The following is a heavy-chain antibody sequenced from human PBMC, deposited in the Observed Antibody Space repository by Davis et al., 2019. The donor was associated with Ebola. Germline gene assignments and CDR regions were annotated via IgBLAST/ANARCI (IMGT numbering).Heavy chain of an antibody. V-gene: IGHV1-3*01. CDR3: TRGIARRRSGSWFDP. Sequence: ASVKVSCKASGYSFTNYAMQWVRQAPGQSLEWIGWIKGVNGKTKYSQKFQGRVTMTRDTSITTAYMELSSLSSDDTAVYYCTRGIARRRSGSWFDPWGQGTPVTVSS. D-gene: IGHD2-15*01. J-gene: IGHJ5*02. CDR2: IKGVNGKT. CDR1: GYSFTNYA.